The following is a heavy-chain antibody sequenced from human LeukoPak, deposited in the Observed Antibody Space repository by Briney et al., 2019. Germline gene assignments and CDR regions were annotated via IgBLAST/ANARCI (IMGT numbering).Heavy chain of an antibody. Sequence: SETLSLTCTVSGGSISSYYWSWIRQPPGKGLEWIGYIYYSGSTNYNPSLKSRVTISVDTSKNQFSLKLSSVTAADTAVYYCARSLLTMVRGVIIRWFDPWGQGTLVTVSS. CDR2: IYYSGST. D-gene: IGHD3-10*01. V-gene: IGHV4-59*08. CDR3: ARSLLTMVRGVIIRWFDP. CDR1: GGSISSYY. J-gene: IGHJ5*02.